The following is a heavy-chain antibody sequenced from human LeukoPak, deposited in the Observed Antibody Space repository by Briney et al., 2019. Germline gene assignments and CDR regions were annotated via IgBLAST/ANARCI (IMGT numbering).Heavy chain of an antibody. CDR2: ISSSSSYI. CDR3: ARDTYCSSTSCPFDP. D-gene: IGHD2-2*01. CDR1: GFAFSSYS. Sequence: VPLRLSCAASGFAFSSYSMNWVRQAPGKGLEWVSSISSSSSYIYYADSVKGRFTISRDNAKNSLYLQMNSLRAEDTAVYYCARDTYCSSTSCPFDPWGQGTLVTVSS. V-gene: IGHV3-21*01. J-gene: IGHJ5*02.